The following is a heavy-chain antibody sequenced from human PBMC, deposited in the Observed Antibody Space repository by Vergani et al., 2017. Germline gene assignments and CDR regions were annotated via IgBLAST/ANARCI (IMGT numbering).Heavy chain of an antibody. CDR1: GDSISSNNC. CDR3: ATIGYRRWGYYFDY. V-gene: IGHV4-4*03. CDR2: ICHTEDT. D-gene: IGHD2-2*02. J-gene: IGHJ4*02. Sequence: QVQLQESGPGLVKPPGTLSLTCAVSGDSISSNNCWTWVRQPTGKGLEWIGEICHTEDTKDSPSLKSRVTVSVDESRNLFSLRLNSVTAADTAVYYCATIGYRRWGYYFDYWGQGMLVTVSS.